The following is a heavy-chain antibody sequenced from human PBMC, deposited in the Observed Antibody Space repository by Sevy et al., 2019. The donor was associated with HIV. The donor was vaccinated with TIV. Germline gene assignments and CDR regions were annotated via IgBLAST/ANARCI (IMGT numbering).Heavy chain of an antibody. Sequence: GGSLRLSCAASGFSFSIYWMHWVRQVPGKGLVWVSRINSDGSSTTYADSVKGRFTFSRDNAKNTLFLQMNRLRVEDTAYYYCVREGVGGYSYGFDYWGQGTLVTVSS. CDR3: VREGVGGYSYGFDY. CDR2: INSDGSST. V-gene: IGHV3-74*03. J-gene: IGHJ4*02. D-gene: IGHD5-18*01. CDR1: GFSFSIYW.